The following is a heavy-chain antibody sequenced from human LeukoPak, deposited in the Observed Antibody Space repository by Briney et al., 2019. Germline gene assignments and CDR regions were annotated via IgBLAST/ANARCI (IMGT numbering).Heavy chain of an antibody. V-gene: IGHV3-48*01. CDR3: VRVKGTYFDF. J-gene: IGHJ4*02. CDR2: ISASGSNI. CDR1: GFPFSSYS. D-gene: IGHD1-1*01. Sequence: PGGSLRLSCAASGFPFSSYSMNWVRQALGKGLEWVSYISASGSNIYYLDSVKGRFTVSRDNAMNSLFLQMDRPRAEDTAVYYCVRVKGTYFDFWGQGTLVTVSS.